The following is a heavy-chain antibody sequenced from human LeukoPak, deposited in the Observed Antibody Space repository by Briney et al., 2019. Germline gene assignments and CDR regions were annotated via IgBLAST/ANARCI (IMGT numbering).Heavy chain of an antibody. CDR2: IYYSGST. CDR1: GGSISSSSYY. CDR3: ARRETMVRGVLDY. J-gene: IGHJ4*02. D-gene: IGHD3-10*01. Sequence: PSETLSLTCTVSGGSISSSSYYWGWLRQPPGKGLEWIGSIYYSGSTYYNPSLKSRVTISVDTSKNQFSLKLSSVTAADTAVYYCARRETMVRGVLDYWGQGTLVTVSS. V-gene: IGHV4-39*01.